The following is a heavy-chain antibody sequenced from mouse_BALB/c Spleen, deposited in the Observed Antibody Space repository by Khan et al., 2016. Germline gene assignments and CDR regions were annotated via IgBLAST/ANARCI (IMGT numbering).Heavy chain of an antibody. CDR3: ASGNYYGSSAY. CDR1: GYTFTDYS. V-gene: IGHV9-2-1*01. J-gene: IGHJ3*01. Sequence: QIQLVQSGPELKKPGETVKISCKASGYTFTDYSMHWVKQAPGKGLKWMGWINTETGEPTYADDFKGRFAFSLATSASTAYLQIHNLKNEDTATYFCASGNYYGSSAYWGQGTLVTVSA. CDR2: INTETGEP. D-gene: IGHD1-1*01.